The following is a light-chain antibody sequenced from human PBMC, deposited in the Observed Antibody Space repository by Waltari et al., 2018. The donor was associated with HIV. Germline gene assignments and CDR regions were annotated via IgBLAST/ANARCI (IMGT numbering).Light chain of an antibody. CDR2: WAS. Sequence: DIVMTQSPDSLAVSLCETDTHNCESSQSVLFSSNNKNYFAWYQHKPGRPPKLLIQWASSRESGVPDRFSGSGSGTDFTLTISSLQAEDVAVYYCQQYYSTPWMFGQGTKVEIK. CDR3: QQYYSTPWM. J-gene: IGKJ1*01. CDR1: QSVLFSSNNKNY. V-gene: IGKV4-1*01.